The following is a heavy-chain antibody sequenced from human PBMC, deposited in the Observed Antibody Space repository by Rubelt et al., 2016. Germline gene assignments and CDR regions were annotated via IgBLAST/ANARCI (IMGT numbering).Heavy chain of an antibody. Sequence: GLVQPGGSLRLSCAASGFTFSSYAMSWVRQAPGKGLEWIGYLYYGGRTDYNPSLKSRVTISVDTSKTHFSLKLSSVTAADTAVYYCARVAKDTMFSPWSVFDIWGQGTMVTVSS. D-gene: IGHD3-3*01. CDR1: GFTFSSYA. V-gene: IGHV4-59*01. CDR3: ARVAKDTMFSPWSVFDI. J-gene: IGHJ3*02. CDR2: LYYGGRT.